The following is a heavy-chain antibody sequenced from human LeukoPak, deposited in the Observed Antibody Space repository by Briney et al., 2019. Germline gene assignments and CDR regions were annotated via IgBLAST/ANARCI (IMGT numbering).Heavy chain of an antibody. D-gene: IGHD4-17*01. Sequence: PGGSLRLSCAASGFTVSSNYMSWVRQAPGKGLEWVSVIYSGGSTYYADSVKGRFTVSRDNSKNTLYLQMNSLRAEDTAVYYCARAGREDYGDLYYFDYWGQGTLVTVSS. J-gene: IGHJ4*02. CDR2: IYSGGST. CDR1: GFTVSSNY. CDR3: ARAGREDYGDLYYFDY. V-gene: IGHV3-66*01.